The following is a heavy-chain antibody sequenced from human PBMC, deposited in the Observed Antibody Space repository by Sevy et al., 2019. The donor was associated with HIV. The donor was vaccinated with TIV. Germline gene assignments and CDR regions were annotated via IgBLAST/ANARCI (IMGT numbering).Heavy chain of an antibody. CDR2: IWYDGSNK. D-gene: IGHD6-6*01. CDR1: GFTFSSYG. V-gene: IGHV3-33*01. Sequence: EGSLRLSCAASGFTFSSYGMHWVRQAPGKGLEWVAVIWYDGSNKYYADSVKGRFTISRDNSKNTLYLQMNSLRAEDTAVYYCARDSYGSSGTFDYWGQGTLVTVSS. CDR3: ARDSYGSSGTFDY. J-gene: IGHJ4*02.